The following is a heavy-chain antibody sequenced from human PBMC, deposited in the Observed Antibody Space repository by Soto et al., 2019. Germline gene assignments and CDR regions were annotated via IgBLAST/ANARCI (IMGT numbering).Heavy chain of an antibody. V-gene: IGHV3-48*03. CDR3: ARSGAASPGMDV. D-gene: IGHD6-13*01. Sequence: EVQLVESGGGLVQPGGSLRLSCAASGFTFNTYEMHWVRQAPGKGLEWVSYISGSGGTIYYADSVKGRFTISRDNSKNTLYLQMNSLRAEDTAVYYCARSGAASPGMDVWGQGTTVTVSS. CDR1: GFTFNTYE. CDR2: ISGSGGTI. J-gene: IGHJ6*02.